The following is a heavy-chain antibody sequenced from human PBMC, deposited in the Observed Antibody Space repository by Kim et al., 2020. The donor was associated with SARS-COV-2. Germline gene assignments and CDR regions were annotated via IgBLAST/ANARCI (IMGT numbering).Heavy chain of an antibody. Sequence: SETLSLTCNVSGGSVRSYYWSWIRQTPGKGLEWMGYIYNSAITKYNPSLKGRVSIGIDTSKNQFFLKLSSVTAADTAVYYCARVLGIPVYGMDGWFDPWG. J-gene: IGHJ5*02. V-gene: IGHV4-59*02. CDR2: IYNSAIT. D-gene: IGHD2-8*01. CDR3: ARVLGIPVYGMDGWFDP. CDR1: GGSVRSYY.